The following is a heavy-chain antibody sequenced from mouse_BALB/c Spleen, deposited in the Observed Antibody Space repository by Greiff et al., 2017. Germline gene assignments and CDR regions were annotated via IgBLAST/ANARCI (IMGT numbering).Heavy chain of an antibody. D-gene: IGHD2-1*01. J-gene: IGHJ2*01. Sequence: VQLQQSGTVLARPGASVKMSCKASGYSFTSYWMHWVKQRPGQGLEWIGAIYPGNSDTSYNQKFKGKAKLTAVTSASTAYMELSSLTNEDSAVYYCTRSRENYYGNFDYWGQGTTLTVSS. CDR2: IYPGNSDT. V-gene: IGHV1-5*01. CDR1: GYSFTSYW. CDR3: TRSRENYYGNFDY.